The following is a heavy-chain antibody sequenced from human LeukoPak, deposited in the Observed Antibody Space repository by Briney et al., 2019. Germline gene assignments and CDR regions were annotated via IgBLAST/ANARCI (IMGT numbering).Heavy chain of an antibody. Sequence: GGPLRLSCAASGFTFSSYGMHWVRQAPGKGLEWVAVISYDGSNKYYADSVKGRFTISRDNSKNTLYLQMNSLRAEDTAVYYCANGPDISYSSGWYGTTDIWGQGTMVTVSS. J-gene: IGHJ3*02. CDR2: ISYDGSNK. V-gene: IGHV3-30*18. CDR3: ANGPDISYSSGWYGTTDI. CDR1: GFTFSSYG. D-gene: IGHD6-19*01.